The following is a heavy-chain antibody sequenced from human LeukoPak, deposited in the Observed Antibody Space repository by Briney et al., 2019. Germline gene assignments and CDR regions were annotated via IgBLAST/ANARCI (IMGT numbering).Heavy chain of an antibody. CDR2: ICYDGSNE. CDR3: ARAFIAAAVYGMDV. J-gene: IGHJ6*02. D-gene: IGHD6-13*01. CDR1: GFTFSRYG. Sequence: PGGSLRLSCAASGFTFSRYGMHWVRQAPGKGLEWVAVICYDGSNEYYADSVKGRFTISRDNSKNTVYLQMNSLRAEDTAVYYCARAFIAAAVYGMDVWGQGTTVTVSS. V-gene: IGHV3-33*01.